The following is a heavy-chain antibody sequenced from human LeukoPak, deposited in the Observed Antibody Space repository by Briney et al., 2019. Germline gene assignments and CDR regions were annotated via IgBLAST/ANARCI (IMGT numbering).Heavy chain of an antibody. Sequence: PGGSLRLSCAASGVTFSGDNMNWVRQAPGKGLVCVSRINSDGSSTSYAASVTGRFSSSRENAKNTLYLQMDSLRAEDTAVYYCARVNRVGANSDYWGQGTLVTVSS. D-gene: IGHD1-26*01. J-gene: IGHJ4*02. V-gene: IGHV3-74*01. CDR2: INSDGSST. CDR3: ARVNRVGANSDY. CDR1: GVTFSGDN.